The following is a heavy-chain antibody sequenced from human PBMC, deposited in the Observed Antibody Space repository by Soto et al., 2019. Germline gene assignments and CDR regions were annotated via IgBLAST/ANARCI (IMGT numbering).Heavy chain of an antibody. D-gene: IGHD6-19*01. Sequence: PGGSLRLSCAASGFTFSSYAMSWVRQAPGKGLEWVSAISGSGGSTYYADSVKGRFTISRDNSKNTLYLQMNSLRAEDTAVYYCAKVYGAPIAVAGTYDFLHWGQGTLVTVSS. V-gene: IGHV3-23*01. CDR3: AKVYGAPIAVAGTYDFLH. CDR2: ISGSGGST. J-gene: IGHJ1*01. CDR1: GFTFSSYA.